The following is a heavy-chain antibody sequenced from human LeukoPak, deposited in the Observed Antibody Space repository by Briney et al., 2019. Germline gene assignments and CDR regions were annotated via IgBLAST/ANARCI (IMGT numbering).Heavy chain of an antibody. V-gene: IGHV3-21*01. CDR3: ARSPTDFWSGYFDY. D-gene: IGHD3-3*01. Sequence: GGSLRLSCAASGFTFSSYSMNWVRQAPGKGLEWVSSISSSSSYIYYADSVKGRFTISRDYAKNSLNLQMNSLRAEDTAVYYCARSPTDFWSGYFDYWGQGTLVTVSS. CDR2: ISSSSSYI. J-gene: IGHJ4*02. CDR1: GFTFSSYS.